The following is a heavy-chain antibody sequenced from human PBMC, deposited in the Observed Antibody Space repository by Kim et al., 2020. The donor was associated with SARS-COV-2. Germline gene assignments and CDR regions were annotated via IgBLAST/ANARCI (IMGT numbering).Heavy chain of an antibody. D-gene: IGHD6-19*01. CDR3: ARDRTRRQWLVPAGYYYYGMDV. J-gene: IGHJ6*02. Sequence: GGSLRLSCAASGFTFSSYGMHWVRQAPGKGLEWVAVIWYDGSNKYYADSVKGRFTISRDNSKNTLYLQMNSLRAEDTAVYYCARDRTRRQWLVPAGYYYYGMDVWGQGTTVTVSS. V-gene: IGHV3-33*01. CDR2: IWYDGSNK. CDR1: GFTFSSYG.